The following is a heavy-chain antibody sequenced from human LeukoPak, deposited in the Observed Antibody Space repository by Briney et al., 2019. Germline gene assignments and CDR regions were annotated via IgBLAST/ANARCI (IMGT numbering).Heavy chain of an antibody. CDR1: GGSIGSGGHY. V-gene: IGHV4-31*03. Sequence: SETLFLTCTVSGGSIGSGGHYWSWIRQHAGQGLEWIGYIYYSGSTYYNPSLKSRLTISVDTSKTQFSLKLSSMTAADTAVYYCARGALYGDYVFDYWGQGTLVTVSS. CDR2: IYYSGST. J-gene: IGHJ4*02. CDR3: ARGALYGDYVFDY. D-gene: IGHD4-17*01.